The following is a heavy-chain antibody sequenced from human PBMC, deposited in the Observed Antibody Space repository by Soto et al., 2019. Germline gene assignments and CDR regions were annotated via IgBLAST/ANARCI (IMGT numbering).Heavy chain of an antibody. CDR1: GGSFSGYY. V-gene: IGHV4-34*01. J-gene: IGHJ4*02. Sequence: SETLSLTCAVYGGSFSGYYWSWIRQPPGKGLEWIGEINHSGSTNYNPSLKSRVTISVDTSKNQFSLKLSSATAADTAVYYCARHSVVAATVWVGYFDYWGQGTLVTVSS. CDR2: INHSGST. D-gene: IGHD2-15*01. CDR3: ARHSVVAATVWVGYFDY.